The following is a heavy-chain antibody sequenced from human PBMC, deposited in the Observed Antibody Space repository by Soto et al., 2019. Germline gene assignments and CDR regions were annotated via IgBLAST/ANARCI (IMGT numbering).Heavy chain of an antibody. D-gene: IGHD2-2*02. V-gene: IGHV5-10-1*01. CDR3: ARHGSACSSTSCYTKYYYYYYGMDV. CDR1: GYSFTSYW. J-gene: IGHJ6*02. CDR2: IDPSDSYT. Sequence: GESLKISFKGSGYSFTSYWISWVRQMPGKGLEWMGRIDPSDSYTNYSLSFQGHVTISADKSISTAYLQWSSLKASDTAMYYCARHGSACSSTSCYTKYYYYYYGMDVWGQGTTVTVSS.